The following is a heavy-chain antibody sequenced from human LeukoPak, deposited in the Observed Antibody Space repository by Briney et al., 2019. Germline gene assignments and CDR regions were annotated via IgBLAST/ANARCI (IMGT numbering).Heavy chain of an antibody. CDR3: ARDLLNYYGSGSPIGQVDP. CDR1: GYTFTSYA. CDR2: INAGNGNA. D-gene: IGHD3-10*01. V-gene: IGHV1-3*01. Sequence: ASVKVSCKASGYTFTSYAMHWVRQAPGQRLEWMGWINAGNGNAKYSQKFQGRVTITRDTSASTAYMELSSLRSEDTAVYYCARDLLNYYGSGSPIGQVDPWGQGTPVTVSS. J-gene: IGHJ5*02.